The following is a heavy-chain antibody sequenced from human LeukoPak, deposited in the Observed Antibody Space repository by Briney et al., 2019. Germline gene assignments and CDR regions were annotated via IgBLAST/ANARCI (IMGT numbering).Heavy chain of an antibody. CDR1: GSTFSSYA. D-gene: IGHD3-22*01. CDR3: AGGDYDIFGYYPDALDI. V-gene: IGHV1-69*13. CDR2: IIPIFGTA. J-gene: IGHJ3*02. Sequence: GASVKVSCKASGSTFSSYAISWVRQAPGQGLEWMGGIIPIFGTANYAQKFQGRVTITADESTSTAYMELSSLRSEDTAVYYCAGGDYDIFGYYPDALDIWGQGTMVTVSS.